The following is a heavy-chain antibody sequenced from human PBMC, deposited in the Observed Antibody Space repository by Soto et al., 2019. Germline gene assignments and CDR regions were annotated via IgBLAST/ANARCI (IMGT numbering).Heavy chain of an antibody. CDR2: INAGNGNT. V-gene: IGHV1-3*01. CDR3: ARFRLIRGSYDAFDI. CDR1: GYTFTSDA. J-gene: IGHJ3*02. Sequence: QVQLVQSGAEVKKPGASVKVSCKASGYTFTSDAMHWVRQAPGQRLEWMGWINAGNGNTKYSQKFQGRVTITRDTSASTAYMELSSLRSEDTAVYYCARFRLIRGSYDAFDIWGQGTMVTVSS. D-gene: IGHD3-16*01.